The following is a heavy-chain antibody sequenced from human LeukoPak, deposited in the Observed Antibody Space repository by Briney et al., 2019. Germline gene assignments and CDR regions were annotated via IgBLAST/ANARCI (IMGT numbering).Heavy chain of an antibody. D-gene: IGHD3-22*01. CDR3: AREVNYYDSSGYWRGFDY. V-gene: IGHV4-59*01. CDR1: GGSISSYY. CDR2: IYYSGST. Sequence: SETLSLTCTVSGGSISSYYWSWIRQPPGKGLEWIGSIYYSGSTNYNPSLKSRVTISVDTSKNQFSLKLSSVTAADTAVYYCAREVNYYDSSGYWRGFDYWGQGTLVTVSS. J-gene: IGHJ4*02.